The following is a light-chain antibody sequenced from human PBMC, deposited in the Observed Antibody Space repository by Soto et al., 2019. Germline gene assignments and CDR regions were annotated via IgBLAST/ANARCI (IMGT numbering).Light chain of an antibody. J-gene: IGLJ3*02. Sequence: QSVLTQPPSASGTPGQTVTISCSGSSSNIGSKYVYWSQQFPGTAPKLLIYRNNHRASGVPDRFSGSKSGTSASLAISGLRSEDEAEYHCAAWDDSLSGVVFGGGTKLTVL. CDR3: AAWDDSLSGVV. CDR1: SSNIGSKY. V-gene: IGLV1-47*01. CDR2: RNN.